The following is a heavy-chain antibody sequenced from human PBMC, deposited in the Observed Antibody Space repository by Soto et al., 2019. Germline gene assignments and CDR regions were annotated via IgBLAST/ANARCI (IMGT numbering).Heavy chain of an antibody. CDR3: ARHRGHYYGSGSYWGALDNWFDP. Sequence: SETLSLTCTVSGGSISSYYWSWIRQPAGKGLEWIGRIYTSGSTNYNPSLKSRVTMSVDTSKNQFSLKLSSVTAADTAVYYCARHRGHYYGSGSYWGALDNWFDPRGQGTLVTVSS. D-gene: IGHD3-10*01. J-gene: IGHJ5*02. V-gene: IGHV4-4*07. CDR2: IYTSGST. CDR1: GGSISSYY.